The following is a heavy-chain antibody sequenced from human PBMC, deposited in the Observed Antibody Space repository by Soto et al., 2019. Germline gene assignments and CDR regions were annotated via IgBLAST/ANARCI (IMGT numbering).Heavy chain of an antibody. D-gene: IGHD2-15*01. CDR3: ARSTASLNCSGGSCYSWGRVGAFDI. V-gene: IGHV4-30-4*01. CDR1: GGSISSGDYY. CDR2: IYYSGST. J-gene: IGHJ3*02. Sequence: SETLSLTCTVSGGSISSGDYYWSWIRQPPGKGLEWIGYIYYSGSTYYNPSLKSRVTISVDTSKNQFSLKLSSVTAADTAVYYCARSTASLNCSGGSCYSWGRVGAFDIWGQGTMVTVSS.